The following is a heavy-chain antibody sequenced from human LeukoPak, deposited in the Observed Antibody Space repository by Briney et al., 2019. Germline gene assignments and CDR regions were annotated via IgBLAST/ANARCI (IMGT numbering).Heavy chain of an antibody. CDR2: ISGSGGST. D-gene: IGHD2-2*01. Sequence: GGSLRLSCAASGFTFSSYAMSWVRQAPGKGLEWVSAISGSGGSTYYADSVKGRFTISRDNSKNTLYLQMNSLRAGDTAVYYCATHHTSRYSHYYFDYWGQGTLVTVSS. J-gene: IGHJ4*02. CDR3: ATHHTSRYSHYYFDY. V-gene: IGHV3-23*01. CDR1: GFTFSSYA.